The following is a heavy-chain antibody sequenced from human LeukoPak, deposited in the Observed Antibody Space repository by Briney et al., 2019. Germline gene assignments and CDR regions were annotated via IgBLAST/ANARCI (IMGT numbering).Heavy chain of an antibody. CDR3: ARERQNKDFWSGGDY. V-gene: IGHV3-7*01. J-gene: IGHJ4*02. D-gene: IGHD3-3*01. CDR2: IKQDGSEK. Sequence: GRSLRLSCAASGFTFSSYAMHWVRQAPGKGLEWVANIKQDGSEKYYVDSVKGRFTISRDNAKNSLYLQMNTLRPEDTAVYYCARERQNKDFWSGGDYWGQGTLVTVSS. CDR1: GFTFSSYA.